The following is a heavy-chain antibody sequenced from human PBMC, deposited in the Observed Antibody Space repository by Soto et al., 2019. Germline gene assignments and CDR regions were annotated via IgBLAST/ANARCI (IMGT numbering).Heavy chain of an antibody. V-gene: IGHV3-30*18. CDR3: AKDGAPRYCGRSSCHPEGAY. CDR1: GFTFSNYG. D-gene: IGHD2-15*01. CDR2: ISYEGSHK. Sequence: QVQLVESGGGVVQPGRSLRLSCAGSGFTFSNYGLHWVRQAPGKGLEWVAVISYEGSHKYYADSVKGRFTSSRDNSNNMLYLQMDSLRAEDTAVYYCAKDGAPRYCGRSSCHPEGAYWGQGTLVTVSS. J-gene: IGHJ4*02.